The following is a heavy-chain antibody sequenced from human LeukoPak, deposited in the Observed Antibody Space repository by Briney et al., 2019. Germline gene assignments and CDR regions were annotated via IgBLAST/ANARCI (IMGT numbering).Heavy chain of an antibody. J-gene: IGHJ5*02. V-gene: IGHV1-2*02. CDR1: GYTFTGYY. CDR3: ARVCSGGSCYPQYNWFDP. D-gene: IGHD2-15*01. CDR2: INPNSGGT. Sequence: ASVKVSCKASGYTFTGYYMHWVRQAPGQGLEWMGWINPNSGGTNYAQKFQGRVTMTRDTSISTAYMELSRLRSDDTAVYYCARVCSGGSCYPQYNWFDPWGQGTLSPSPQ.